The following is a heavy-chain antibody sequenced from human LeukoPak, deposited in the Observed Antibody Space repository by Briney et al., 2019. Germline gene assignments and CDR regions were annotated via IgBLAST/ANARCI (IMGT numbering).Heavy chain of an antibody. Sequence: GASVKVSCKASGYTFASYGISWVRQAPGQGLEWMGRISVYNGHTNYAQKLQGRVTLTTDTSTSTAYMELRSLRSDDTAVYYCARDPVAYYDSSGYYAGWGQGTLVTVSS. CDR3: ARDPVAYYDSSGYYAG. J-gene: IGHJ4*02. D-gene: IGHD3-22*01. CDR2: ISVYNGHT. V-gene: IGHV1-18*01. CDR1: GYTFASYG.